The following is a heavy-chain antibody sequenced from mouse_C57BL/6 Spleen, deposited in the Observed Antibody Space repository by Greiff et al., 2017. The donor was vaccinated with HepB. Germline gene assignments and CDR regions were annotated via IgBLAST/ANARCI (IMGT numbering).Heavy chain of an antibody. CDR2: IWRGGST. CDR1: GFSLTSYG. CDR3: AKNSLGSSYYFDY. Sequence: VQLQQSGPGLVQPSQSLSITCTVSGFSLTSYGVHWVRQSPGKGLEWLGVIWRGGSTDYNAAFMSRLTITKDNSKSQVFFKMNTLQADDTAIYYCAKNSLGSSYYFDYWGQGTTLTVSS. J-gene: IGHJ2*01. V-gene: IGHV2-5*01. D-gene: IGHD1-1*01.